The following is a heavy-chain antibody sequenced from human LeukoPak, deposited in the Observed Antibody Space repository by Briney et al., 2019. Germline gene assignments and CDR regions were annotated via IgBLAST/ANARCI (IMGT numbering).Heavy chain of an antibody. J-gene: IGHJ4*02. CDR3: AKDTIAVPSYFDY. D-gene: IGHD6-19*01. V-gene: IGHV3-30*04. CDR1: GFTFSSYA. CDR2: ISYDGSNK. Sequence: GGSLRLSCAASGFTFSSYAMHWVRQAPGKGLEWVAVISYDGSNKYYADSVKGRFTISRDNSKNTLYLQMNSLRAEDTAVYYCAKDTIAVPSYFDYWGQGTLVTVSS.